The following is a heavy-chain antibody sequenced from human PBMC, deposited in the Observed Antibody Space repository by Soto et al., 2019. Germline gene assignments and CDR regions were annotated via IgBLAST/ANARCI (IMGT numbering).Heavy chain of an antibody. V-gene: IGHV3-21*01. CDR1: GFTFSSYS. CDR3: ARPFSFGGVIVNYYYYGMDV. D-gene: IGHD3-16*02. J-gene: IGHJ6*02. Sequence: KAGGSLRLSCAASGFTFSSYSMNWVRQAPGKGLEWVSSISSSSSYIYYADSVKGRFTISRDNAKNSLYLQMNSLRAEDTAVYYCARPFSFGGVIVNYYYYGMDVWGQGTTVTVSS. CDR2: ISSSSSYI.